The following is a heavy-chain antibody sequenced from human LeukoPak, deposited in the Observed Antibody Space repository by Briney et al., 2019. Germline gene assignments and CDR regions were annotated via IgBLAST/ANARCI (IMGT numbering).Heavy chain of an antibody. V-gene: IGHV3-73*01. D-gene: IGHD2-15*01. CDR1: GFTFSGSA. J-gene: IGHJ6*03. CDR2: IRSKANSYAT. Sequence: PGGSLRLSCAASGFTFSGSAMHWVRQASGKGLEWVGRIRSKANSYATAYAASVKGRFTISRDDSKNTAYLQMNSLKTEDTAVYYCTRLVVVVAADPLNYYMDVWGKGTTVTVSS. CDR3: TRLVVVVAADPLNYYMDV.